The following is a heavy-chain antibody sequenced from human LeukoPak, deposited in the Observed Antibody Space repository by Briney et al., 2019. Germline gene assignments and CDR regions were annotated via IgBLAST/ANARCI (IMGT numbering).Heavy chain of an antibody. CDR3: ARCDIVVVPAALDY. D-gene: IGHD2-2*01. J-gene: IGHJ4*02. Sequence: GGSLRLSCAASGFTFSVYYMTWVRQAPGKGLEWVANIKQDGSDKYYVDSVKGRFTISRDNAKNSLYLQMNSLRAEDTAVYYCARCDIVVVPAALDYWGQGTLVTVSS. V-gene: IGHV3-7*03. CDR1: GFTFSVYY. CDR2: IKQDGSDK.